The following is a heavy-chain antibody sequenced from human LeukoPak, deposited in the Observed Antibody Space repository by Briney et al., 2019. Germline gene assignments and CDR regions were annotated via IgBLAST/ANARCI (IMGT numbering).Heavy chain of an antibody. CDR1: GFTFSTYE. CDR3: ARTPSSSSSWH. Sequence: PGGSLRLSCAASGFTFSTYEMNWVRQAPGKWLEWLSYITSSGSGVHYADSVKGQFTISRDNAENSLYLQMNSLRADDTAVYYCARTPSSSSSWHWGRGTLVTVSS. CDR2: ITSSGSGV. D-gene: IGHD6-13*01. V-gene: IGHV3-48*03. J-gene: IGHJ4*02.